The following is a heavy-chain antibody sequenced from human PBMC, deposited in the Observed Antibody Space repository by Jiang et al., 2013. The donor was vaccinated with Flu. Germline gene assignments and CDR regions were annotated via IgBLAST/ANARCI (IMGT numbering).Heavy chain of an antibody. CDR1: GFTFSSYG. J-gene: IGHJ4*02. D-gene: IGHD3-10*01. Sequence: RSLRLSCAASGFTFSSYGMHWVRQAPGKGLEWVAVIWYDGSNKYYADSVKGRFTISRDNSKNTLYLQMNSLRAEDTAVYYCARDNRVFYYGSGSYSDYWGQGTLVTVSS. CDR3: ARDNRVFYYGSGSYSDY. V-gene: IGHV3-33*01. CDR2: IWYDGSNK.